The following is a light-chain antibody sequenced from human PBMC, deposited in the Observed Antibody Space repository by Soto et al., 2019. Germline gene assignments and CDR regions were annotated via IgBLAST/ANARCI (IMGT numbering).Light chain of an antibody. Sequence: QSALTQPASVSGSPGQSITISCTGTSSDVGSSNLVSWYQQHPGKAPKLMIYEGSKRPSGVSDRLSGSKTGNTASLTISGLQAEDEGDYYCCSYAGSSTWVFGGGTKLTVL. V-gene: IGLV2-23*01. CDR2: EGS. CDR1: SSDVGSSNL. J-gene: IGLJ3*02. CDR3: CSYAGSSTWV.